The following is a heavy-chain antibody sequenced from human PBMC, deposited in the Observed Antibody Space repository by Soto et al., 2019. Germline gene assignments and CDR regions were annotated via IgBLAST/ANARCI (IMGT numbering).Heavy chain of an antibody. CDR3: ARELGSGYDRGDY. D-gene: IGHD5-12*01. V-gene: IGHV1-69*12. J-gene: IGHJ4*02. Sequence: QVQLVQSGGEVKKPGSSVKVSCKASGDTFTNHVFNWVRQAPGQGLEWMVGIISLFGTPPDSQRFQGRVTMTAEESTARSSMQLSSLRSADTAVYYGARELGSGYDRGDYWGQGTLGTVSS. CDR1: GDTFTNHV. CDR2: IISLFGTP.